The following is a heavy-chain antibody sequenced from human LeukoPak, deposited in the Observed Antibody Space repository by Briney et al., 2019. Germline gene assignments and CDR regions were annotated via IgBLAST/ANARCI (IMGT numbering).Heavy chain of an antibody. Sequence: GGSLRLSCVASGFTFSSYAMSWVRQAAGRGLEWVSGISGSGGSTYYADSVKGRFTISRDNSKNTLYLQMNSLRAEDTVTYYCAVEDCSSISCYFFWGQGTLLTVSS. J-gene: IGHJ4*02. D-gene: IGHD2-2*01. CDR3: AVEDCSSISCYFF. V-gene: IGHV3-23*01. CDR1: GFTFSSYA. CDR2: ISGSGGST.